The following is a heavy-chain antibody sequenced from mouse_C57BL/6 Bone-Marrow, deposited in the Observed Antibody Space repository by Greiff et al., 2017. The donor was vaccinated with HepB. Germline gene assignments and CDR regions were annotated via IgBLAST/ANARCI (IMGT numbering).Heavy chain of an antibody. CDR3: ARNYGSSYGFDY. CDR2: ISSGSSTI. Sequence: VQLKESGGGLVKPGGSLKLSCAASGFTFSDYGMHWVRQAPEKGLEWVAYISSGSSTIYYADTVKGRFTISRDNAKNTLFLQMTSLRSEDTAMYYCARNYGSSYGFDYWGQGTLVTVSA. D-gene: IGHD1-1*01. J-gene: IGHJ3*01. V-gene: IGHV5-17*01. CDR1: GFTFSDYG.